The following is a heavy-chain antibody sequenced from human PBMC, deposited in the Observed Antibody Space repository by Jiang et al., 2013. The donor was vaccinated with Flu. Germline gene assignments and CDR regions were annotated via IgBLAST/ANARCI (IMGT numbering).Heavy chain of an antibody. CDR1: GFTFGSYA. CDR2: LSGSGAMT. Sequence: LVQPGGSLRLSCAASGFTFGSYAMTWVRQSPGKGLEWVASLSGSGAMTDSAASVQGRFTISRDNPKNTLYLQMNNLRVDDSAVYFCAKGESYSISSYYFDSWGRGSLVTVSS. CDR3: AKGESYSISSYYFDS. D-gene: IGHD6-6*01. V-gene: IGHV3-23*01. J-gene: IGHJ4*02.